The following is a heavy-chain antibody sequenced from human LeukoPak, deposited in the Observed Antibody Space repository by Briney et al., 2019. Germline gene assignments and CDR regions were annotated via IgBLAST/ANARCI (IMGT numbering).Heavy chain of an antibody. CDR3: AKGSGYPFDYYYGMDV. CDR2: ISGSGGST. V-gene: IGHV3-23*01. J-gene: IGHJ6*02. D-gene: IGHD3-3*01. Sequence: GGSLRLSCAASGFTFSSYAMSWVRQAPGKGLEWVSAISGSGGSTYYADSVKGRFTISRDNSKNTLYLQMNSLRAEDTAVYYCAKGSGYPFDYYYGMDVWGQGTTVTVSS. CDR1: GFTFSSYA.